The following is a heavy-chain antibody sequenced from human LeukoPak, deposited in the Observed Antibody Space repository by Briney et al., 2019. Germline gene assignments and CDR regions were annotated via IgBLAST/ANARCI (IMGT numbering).Heavy chain of an antibody. J-gene: IGHJ4*02. CDR3: AREPVGKDYGGLPEDY. Sequence: SETLSLTCALYGGPFSGYYWSWIRDPPGKGLEWMGEINHSGSTNHNPSLKSRVTISVDTSKNQFSLKLSSVTAADTAVYYCAREPVGKDYGGLPEDYWGQGTLVTVSS. D-gene: IGHD4-23*01. CDR1: GGPFSGYY. CDR2: INHSGST. V-gene: IGHV4-34*01.